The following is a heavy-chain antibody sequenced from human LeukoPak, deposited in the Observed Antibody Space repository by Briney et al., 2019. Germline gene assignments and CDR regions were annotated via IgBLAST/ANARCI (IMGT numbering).Heavy chain of an antibody. CDR3: ARVSVLYPDAFDI. V-gene: IGHV3-11*04. D-gene: IGHD2-2*02. Sequence: VGSLRLFCAASGFTFSDYYMSWIRQAPGKGLEWVSYISSSGSTIYYADSVKGRFTISRDNAKNSLYLQMNSLRAEDTAVYYCARVSVLYPDAFDIWGQGTMVTVSS. CDR2: ISSSGSTI. CDR1: GFTFSDYY. J-gene: IGHJ3*02.